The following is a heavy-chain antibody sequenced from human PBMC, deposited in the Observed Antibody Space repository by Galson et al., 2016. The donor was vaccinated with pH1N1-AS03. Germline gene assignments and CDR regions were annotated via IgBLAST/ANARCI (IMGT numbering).Heavy chain of an antibody. CDR2: ISAYSGDT. J-gene: IGHJ4*02. V-gene: IGHV1-18*04. CDR3: ARAPYNADVVPDF. D-gene: IGHD3-10*01. CDR1: GYSFPTYS. Sequence: SVKVSCKASGYSFPTYSFNWVRQAPGQGLEWLGWISAYSGDTHYARKFQGRVTLTTDTSTSTAYMELRTLTSDDTAVYYCARAPYNADVVPDFWGQGTLVTVSS.